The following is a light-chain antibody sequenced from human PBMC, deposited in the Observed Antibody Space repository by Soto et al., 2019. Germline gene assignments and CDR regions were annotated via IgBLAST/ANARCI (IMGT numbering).Light chain of an antibody. Sequence: EIVMTQSPATRSVSPGERATLSCRASQSVSSNLAWYQQKPGQAPRLLIYGASTRATGIPARFSGSGSGTEFTLTISSLQSEDVAVYYCQQYNNWPRTFGQGTKVEIK. V-gene: IGKV3-15*01. CDR3: QQYNNWPRT. J-gene: IGKJ1*01. CDR1: QSVSSN. CDR2: GAS.